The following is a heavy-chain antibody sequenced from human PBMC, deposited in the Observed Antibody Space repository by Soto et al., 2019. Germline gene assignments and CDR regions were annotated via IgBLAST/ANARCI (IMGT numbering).Heavy chain of an antibody. CDR2: ISSDGMTK. J-gene: IGHJ6*02. Sequence: SGGSLRLSCVASGFAFSYYGIHWVRQAPGKGLEWVGVISSDGMTKYYADSVKGRFTISRDNSKNTLYLQMNSLRAEDTAVYYCAKADVLGYCSSTSCYSRSYGMDVWGQGTTVTVSS. D-gene: IGHD2-2*02. CDR1: GFAFSYYG. V-gene: IGHV3-30*18. CDR3: AKADVLGYCSSTSCYSRSYGMDV.